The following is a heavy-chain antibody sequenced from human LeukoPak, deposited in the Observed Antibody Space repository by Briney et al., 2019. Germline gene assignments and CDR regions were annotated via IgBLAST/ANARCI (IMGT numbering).Heavy chain of an antibody. Sequence: SVKVSCKASGYTFTGYYMHWVRQAPGQGLEWMGGIIPIFGTANYAQKFQGRVTITTDESTSTAYMELSSLRSEDTAVYYCARDQSGLFQHWGQGTLVTVSS. V-gene: IGHV1-69*05. J-gene: IGHJ1*01. CDR1: GYTFTGYY. CDR2: IIPIFGTA. CDR3: ARDQSGLFQH.